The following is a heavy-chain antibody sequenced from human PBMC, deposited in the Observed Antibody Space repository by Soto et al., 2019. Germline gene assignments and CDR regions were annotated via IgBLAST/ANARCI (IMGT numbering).Heavy chain of an antibody. CDR1: GYSFTSYW. V-gene: IGHV5-51*01. CDR3: ARHRGGGGYGDYYYGMNV. CDR2: IYPGDFDT. Sequence: GASLKISCKGSGYSFTSYWIGWVRQMPGKGLEWMGIIYPGDFDTRYSPSFQGQVTISADKSISTAYLQWTSLKASDAAMYYCARHRGGGGYGDYYYGMNVWGQGTTVTVSS. D-gene: IGHD1-26*01. J-gene: IGHJ6*02.